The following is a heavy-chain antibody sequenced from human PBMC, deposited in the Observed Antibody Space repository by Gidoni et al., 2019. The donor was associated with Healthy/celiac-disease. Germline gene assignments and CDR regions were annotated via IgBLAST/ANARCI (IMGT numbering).Heavy chain of an antibody. Sequence: QVQLVQSGAEVKKPGASVKVSCKASGYTFPSYDINWVRQATGQGLEWMGWMNPTSGNTGYAQKFQGRVTMTRNTSRSTAYMELSSLRSEDTAVYYCARYRKGIPTRSLFERWFDPWGQGTLVTVSS. J-gene: IGHJ5*02. CDR1: GYTFPSYD. V-gene: IGHV1-8*01. CDR3: ARYRKGIPTRSLFERWFDP. D-gene: IGHD3-3*01. CDR2: MNPTSGNT.